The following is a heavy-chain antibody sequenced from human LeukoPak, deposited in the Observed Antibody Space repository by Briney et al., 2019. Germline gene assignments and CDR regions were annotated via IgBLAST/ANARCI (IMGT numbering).Heavy chain of an antibody. Sequence: GGSLRLSCAASQFTFSNYAMTWVRQAPGRGLEWVSSVDGGGGGTYYADSVKGRFTISRDNSKGTLYLQMNGLRAEDTAVYFCAKQSAGSAAWYSLHYDLWGQGTLVTVSS. V-gene: IGHV3-23*01. CDR3: AKQSAGSAAWYSLHYDL. D-gene: IGHD3-22*01. CDR2: VDGGGGGT. CDR1: QFTFSNYA. J-gene: IGHJ4*02.